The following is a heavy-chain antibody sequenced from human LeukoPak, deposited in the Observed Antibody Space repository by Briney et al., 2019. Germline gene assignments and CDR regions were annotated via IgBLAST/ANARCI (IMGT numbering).Heavy chain of an antibody. CDR1: EFTFSTYA. CDR3: AKGGYSSSWDYYFDY. J-gene: IGHJ4*02. D-gene: IGHD6-13*01. Sequence: GGSLRLSCAASEFTFSTYAMHWVRQAPGKGPEWVAVISRDGLDTYYADSVRGRFTISRDNSKNTLYLQMNSLRAEDTAVYYCAKGGYSSSWDYYFDYWGQGTLVTVSS. V-gene: IGHV3-30*04. CDR2: ISRDGLDT.